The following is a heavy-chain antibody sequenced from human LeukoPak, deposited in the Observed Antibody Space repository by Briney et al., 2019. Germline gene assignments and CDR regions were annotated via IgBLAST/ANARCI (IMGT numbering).Heavy chain of an antibody. V-gene: IGHV1-69*13. Sequence: SVKVSCKASGGTFSSYAISWVRQAPGQGLEWMGGIIPIFGTANYARKFQGRVTITADESTSTAYMELSSLRSEDTAVYYCAREDCSGGSCYYFDYWGQGTLVTVSS. CDR1: GGTFSSYA. J-gene: IGHJ4*02. D-gene: IGHD2-15*01. CDR2: IIPIFGTA. CDR3: AREDCSGGSCYYFDY.